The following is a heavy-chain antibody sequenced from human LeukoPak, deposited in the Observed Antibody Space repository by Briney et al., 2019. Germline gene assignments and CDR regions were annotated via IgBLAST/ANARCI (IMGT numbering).Heavy chain of an antibody. Sequence: TGGSLRLSCAASGFTFSSYAMSWVRQAPGKGLEWVSAISGSGGSTYYADSVKGRFTISRDNSKNTLYLQMNSLRAEDTAVYYCARGYCSSTSCYSPDAFDIWGQGTMVTVSS. V-gene: IGHV3-23*01. CDR1: GFTFSSYA. CDR3: ARGYCSSTSCYSPDAFDI. J-gene: IGHJ3*02. D-gene: IGHD2-2*02. CDR2: ISGSGGST.